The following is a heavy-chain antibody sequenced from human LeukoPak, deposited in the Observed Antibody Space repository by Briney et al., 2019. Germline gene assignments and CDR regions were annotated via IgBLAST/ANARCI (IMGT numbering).Heavy chain of an antibody. Sequence: PGGSLRLSCAASGFAFSTYTMNWVRQAPGKGLEWVSYISSSGSTIYYADSVKGRFTISRDNAKNSLYLQMNSLRAEDTAVYYCARDNSVRDTAWWFDPWGQGTLVTVSS. CDR1: GFAFSTYT. CDR3: ARDNSVRDTAWWFDP. J-gene: IGHJ5*02. D-gene: IGHD2-21*02. V-gene: IGHV3-48*04. CDR2: ISSSGSTI.